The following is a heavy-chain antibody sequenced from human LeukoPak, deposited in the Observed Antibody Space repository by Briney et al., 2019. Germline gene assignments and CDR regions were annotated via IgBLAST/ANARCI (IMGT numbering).Heavy chain of an antibody. D-gene: IGHD5-12*01. CDR2: IHYSGST. Sequence: SETLSLTCTVSGGSISSYYWSWIRQPPGKGLEWIGCIHYSGSTNYNPSLKSRVTISVDTSKNQFSLKLSSVTAADTAVYYCARMGGYSGYATHWGQGTLVTVSS. CDR1: GGSISSYY. J-gene: IGHJ4*02. V-gene: IGHV4-59*08. CDR3: ARMGGYSGYATH.